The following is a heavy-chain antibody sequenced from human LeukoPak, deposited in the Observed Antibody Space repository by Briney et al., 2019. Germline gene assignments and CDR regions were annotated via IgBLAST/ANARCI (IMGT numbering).Heavy chain of an antibody. CDR2: ITGGGIGT. Sequence: GGFLRLSCAASGLTFRNYAMTWVRQAPGKGLEWVSSITGGGIGTSYADSVKGRFTVYRDNSKNTLYLQMNSLRAGDTAVYYCAKDPNGDYVGAFDSWGQGTSVTVSS. CDR3: AKDPNGDYVGAFDS. CDR1: GLTFRNYA. D-gene: IGHD4-17*01. J-gene: IGHJ3*01. V-gene: IGHV3-23*01.